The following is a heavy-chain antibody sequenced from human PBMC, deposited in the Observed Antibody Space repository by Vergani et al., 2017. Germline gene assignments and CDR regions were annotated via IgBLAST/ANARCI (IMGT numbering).Heavy chain of an antibody. J-gene: IGHJ5*02. CDR2: TRPHEYGA. Sequence: QVQLVESGGGVVQPGGSMRLSCSASGLTLSSYGVHWVRQAPGRGLESVTFTRPHEYGAFYSASVRGRFTVSRENSKNTLYLEMNRLNVDDTAIYYCGKTQGTVVGTWWFDPWGQGTPVTVSS. CDR1: GLTLSSYG. D-gene: IGHD1-7*01. CDR3: GKTQGTVVGTWWFDP. V-gene: IGHV3-30*02.